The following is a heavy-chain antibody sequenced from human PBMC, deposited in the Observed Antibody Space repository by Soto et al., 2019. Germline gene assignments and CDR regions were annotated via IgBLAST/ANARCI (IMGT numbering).Heavy chain of an antibody. J-gene: IGHJ4*02. Sequence: SETLSLTCTVSGGSISSGGYYWSWIRQHPGKGLEWIGYIYYSGSTYYNPSLKSRVTISVDTSKNQFSLKLSSVTAADTAVYYCARGPTYYYDSSGYYYDYWGQGTLVTVSS. CDR3: ARGPTYYYDSSGYYYDY. V-gene: IGHV4-31*03. CDR1: GGSISSGGYY. D-gene: IGHD3-22*01. CDR2: IYYSGST.